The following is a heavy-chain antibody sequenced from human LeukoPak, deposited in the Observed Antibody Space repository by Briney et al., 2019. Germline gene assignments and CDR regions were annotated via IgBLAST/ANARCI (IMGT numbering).Heavy chain of an antibody. V-gene: IGHV3-33*01. CDR1: GFTFSSYG. Sequence: GRSQRLSCAASGFTFSSYGMHWVRQAPGKGLEWVAVIWYDGSNKYYADSVKGRFTISRDNSKNTLYLQMNSLRAEDTAVYYCARDESGYYYLDYWGQGTLVTVSS. CDR2: IWYDGSNK. CDR3: ARDESGYYYLDY. D-gene: IGHD3-3*01. J-gene: IGHJ4*02.